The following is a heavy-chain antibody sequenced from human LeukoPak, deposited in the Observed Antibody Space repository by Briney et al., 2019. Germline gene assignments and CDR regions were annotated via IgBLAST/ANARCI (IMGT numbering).Heavy chain of an antibody. V-gene: IGHV3-30*02. J-gene: IGHJ4*02. Sequence: PGGSLRLSCAASGLTFSSFGLHWVRQAPGKGLEWVALIRSDGSSKNYADSVKGRFTISRDTSKNTVHLQMNNLRAEDTAVYYCAKWSGDYPSYYLDYWGQGTLVTVSS. CDR1: GLTFSSFG. D-gene: IGHD4-17*01. CDR2: IRSDGSSK. CDR3: AKWSGDYPSYYLDY.